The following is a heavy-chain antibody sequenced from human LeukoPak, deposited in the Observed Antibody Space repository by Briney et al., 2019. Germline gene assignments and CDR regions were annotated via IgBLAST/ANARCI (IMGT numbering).Heavy chain of an antibody. V-gene: IGHV4-59*01. J-gene: IGHJ4*02. CDR3: ARGDPFGEGFDY. D-gene: IGHD4-17*01. Sequence: SETLSLTCTVSGGSISSYYWSWLRQPPGKGLEWIGYIYYSGSTNYNPSFKSRVTISVDTSKNQFSLKLSSVTAADTAVYYCARGDPFGEGFDYWGQGTLVTVSS. CDR2: IYYSGST. CDR1: GGSISSYY.